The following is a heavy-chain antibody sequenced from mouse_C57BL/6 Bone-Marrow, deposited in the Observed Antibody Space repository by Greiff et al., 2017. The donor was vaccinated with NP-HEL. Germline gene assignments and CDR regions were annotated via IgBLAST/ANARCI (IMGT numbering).Heavy chain of an antibody. CDR1: GFTFSSYT. V-gene: IGHV5-9*01. D-gene: IGHD4-1*01. Sequence: EVKLVESGGGLVKPGGSLKLSCAASGFTFSSYTMSCVRQTPEKRLEWVATISGGGGNTYYPDSVKGRFTISRDNAKNTLYLQMSSLRSEDTALYYCARGLAWFAYWGQGTLVTVSA. CDR3: ARGLAWFAY. J-gene: IGHJ3*01. CDR2: ISGGGGNT.